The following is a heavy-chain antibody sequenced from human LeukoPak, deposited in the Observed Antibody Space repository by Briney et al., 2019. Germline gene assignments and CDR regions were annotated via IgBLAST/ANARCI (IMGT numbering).Heavy chain of an antibody. CDR3: AREDTIFGVGDAFDI. Sequence: ASVKVSCKASGYTFTSYYMHWVRQAPGQGLEWMGIINPSGGSTSYAQKFQGRVTMTRDMSTSTVYMELSSLRSEDTAVYYSAREDTIFGVGDAFDIWGQGTMVTVSS. CDR2: INPSGGST. V-gene: IGHV1-46*01. D-gene: IGHD3-3*01. J-gene: IGHJ3*02. CDR1: GYTFTSYY.